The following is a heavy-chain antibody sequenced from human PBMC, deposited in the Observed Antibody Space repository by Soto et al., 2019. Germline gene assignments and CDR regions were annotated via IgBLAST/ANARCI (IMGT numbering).Heavy chain of an antibody. CDR1: GFSISSGSL. Sequence: SETLSLTCAVSGFSISSGSLWGWIRQSPGKGLEWIGYIYYTGTTYYSPSLKSRVTMSVDTSRNQFSLKLNSVTAVDTAVYYCARKPRLEAAEFDYWGQGALVTVSS. D-gene: IGHD6-13*01. V-gene: IGHV4-28*01. J-gene: IGHJ4*02. CDR2: IYYTGTT. CDR3: ARKPRLEAAEFDY.